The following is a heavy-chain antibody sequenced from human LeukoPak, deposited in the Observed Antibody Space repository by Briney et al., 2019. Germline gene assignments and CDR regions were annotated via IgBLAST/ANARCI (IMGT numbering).Heavy chain of an antibody. CDR3: AKTIFGVVMAGYFDY. D-gene: IGHD3-3*01. J-gene: IGHJ4*02. Sequence: GGSLRLSCAASGLTFDDYAMHWVRQAPGKGLEWVSGISWNSGSIGYADSVKGRFTISRDNAKNSLYLQMNSLRAEDTALYYCAKTIFGVVMAGYFDYWGQGTLVTVSS. CDR1: GLTFDDYA. CDR2: ISWNSGSI. V-gene: IGHV3-9*01.